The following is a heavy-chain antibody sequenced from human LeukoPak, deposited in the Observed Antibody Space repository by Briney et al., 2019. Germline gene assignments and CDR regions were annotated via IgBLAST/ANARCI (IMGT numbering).Heavy chain of an antibody. J-gene: IGHJ4*02. D-gene: IGHD4-17*01. V-gene: IGHV4-61*02. Sequence: SETLSLTCTVSGGSISSGSYYWSWIRQPAGKGLEWIGRIYTSGSTNYNPSLKSQVTISVDTSKNQFSLKLSSVTAADTAVYYCARLTTVTTGRDYWGQGTLVTVSS. CDR1: GGSISSGSYY. CDR3: ARLTTVTTGRDY. CDR2: IYTSGST.